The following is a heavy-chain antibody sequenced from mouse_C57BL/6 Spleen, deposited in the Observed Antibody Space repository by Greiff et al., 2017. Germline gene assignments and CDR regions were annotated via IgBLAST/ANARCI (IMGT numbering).Heavy chain of an antibody. CDR3: ARSHGNYAMDY. Sequence: QVQLQQPGAELVRPGSSVKLSCKASGYTFTSYWMDWVKQRPGQGLEWIGNIYPSDSETHYNQKFKDKATLTVDKSSSTAYMQLSSLTSEDSAVYYCARSHGNYAMDYWGQGTSVTVSS. CDR1: GYTFTSYW. D-gene: IGHD2-1*01. V-gene: IGHV1-61*01. J-gene: IGHJ4*01. CDR2: IYPSDSET.